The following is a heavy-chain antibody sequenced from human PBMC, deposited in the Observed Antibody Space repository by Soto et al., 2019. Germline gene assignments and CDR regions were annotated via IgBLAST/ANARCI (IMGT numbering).Heavy chain of an antibody. CDR3: ARLLTEGATFREDAFDL. V-gene: IGHV1-18*01. Sequence: QIQLMQSGGDVKTPGASLKVSCTTSRYTFTRHGIAWVRQAPGQGLEWMGWISTFNGKTDYAQKFQGRVTMTADTSTSTVHMELRSLRSDDTGVYYCARLLTEGATFREDAFDLWGPGTKVTVSS. CDR2: ISTFNGKT. D-gene: IGHD3-9*01. J-gene: IGHJ3*01. CDR1: RYTFTRHG.